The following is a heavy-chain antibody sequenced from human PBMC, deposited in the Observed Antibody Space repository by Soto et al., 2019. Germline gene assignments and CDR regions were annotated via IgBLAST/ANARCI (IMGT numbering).Heavy chain of an antibody. CDR2: ISYDGSNK. J-gene: IGHJ6*02. CDR3: AREGMAPYQWLLYYYGMDV. D-gene: IGHD3-22*01. CDR1: GFTFSSYG. V-gene: IGHV3-30*03. Sequence: GGSLRLSCAASGFTFSSYGMHWVRQAPGKGLKWVAVISYDGSNKYYAYSVKGRFTISRDNSKNTLYLQMNSLRAEDTALYYCAREGMAPYQWLLYYYGMDVWVQGTTVTVSS.